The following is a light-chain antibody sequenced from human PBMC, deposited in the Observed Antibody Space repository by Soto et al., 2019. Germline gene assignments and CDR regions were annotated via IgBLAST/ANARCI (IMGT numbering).Light chain of an antibody. J-gene: IGKJ5*01. CDR2: AAS. V-gene: IGKV1-39*01. CDR1: QSISSY. CDR3: PQTYSPPIP. Sequence: DNQRTQAPSSLSAAVGDRVTITCRASQSISSYLNWYQQKPGQAPKLLIYAASSLPSGVPSRFRGRGSGTDFTLTISSLQPEDFATYYRPQTYSPPIPSGQGTRLEIK.